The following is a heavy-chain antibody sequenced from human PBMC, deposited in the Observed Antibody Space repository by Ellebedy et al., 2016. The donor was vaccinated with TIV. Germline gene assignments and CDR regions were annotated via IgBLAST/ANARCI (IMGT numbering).Heavy chain of an antibody. Sequence: SETLSLTXAVYGGSFSGYYWSWIRQPPGKGLEWIGEINHSGSTNYNPSLKSRVTISLDTSNNQFSLKLTSVTAADTAVYYCVRDSPYIGMDVWGKGTTVTVSS. V-gene: IGHV4-34*01. D-gene: IGHD1-1*01. J-gene: IGHJ6*04. CDR1: GGSFSGYY. CDR2: INHSGST. CDR3: VRDSPYIGMDV.